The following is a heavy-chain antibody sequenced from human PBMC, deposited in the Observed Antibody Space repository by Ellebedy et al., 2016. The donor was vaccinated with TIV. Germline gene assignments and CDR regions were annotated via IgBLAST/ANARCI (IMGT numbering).Heavy chain of an antibody. J-gene: IGHJ4*02. V-gene: IGHV3-30*02. CDR2: IRYDGSNK. CDR3: AGLWFGDSPRDNSDY. D-gene: IGHD3-10*01. Sequence: GESLKISCAASGFTFSAYGMNWVRQAPGKGLEWVTYIRYDGSNKYYAESVKGRFTISRDNSKNTLFLEMNSLRAEDTAIYYCAGLWFGDSPRDNSDYWGRGTLVTVSS. CDR1: GFTFSAYG.